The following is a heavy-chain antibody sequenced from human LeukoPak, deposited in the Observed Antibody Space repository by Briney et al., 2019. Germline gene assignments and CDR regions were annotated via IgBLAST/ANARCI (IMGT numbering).Heavy chain of an antibody. CDR2: IDGSSRSL. CDR3: ARGRSSITSHAFDI. Sequence: GGSLRLSCAASGFTFRTYSMNWVRQAPGKGLEWVSSIDGSSRSLYYADAVKGRFTISRDNAKNFFHLQMNSLRAEDTALYYCARGRSSITSHAFDIWGQGTMVTVSS. D-gene: IGHD2-2*01. V-gene: IGHV3-21*04. J-gene: IGHJ3*02. CDR1: GFTFRTYS.